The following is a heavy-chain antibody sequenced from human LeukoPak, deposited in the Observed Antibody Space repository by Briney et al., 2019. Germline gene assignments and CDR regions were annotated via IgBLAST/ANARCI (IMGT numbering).Heavy chain of an antibody. CDR1: GFTFSSHD. D-gene: IGHD3-10*01. V-gene: IGHV3-33*01. Sequence: PGRSLRLSCAVSGFTFSSHDMHWVRQAPGRGLKWVAVTRSGGSNINYADSVTGRFTISRDNSKNTLFLQMDSLRVEDTAVYYCARERSSGFVLDYWGQGILVTVSS. CDR2: TRSGGSNI. J-gene: IGHJ4*02. CDR3: ARERSSGFVLDY.